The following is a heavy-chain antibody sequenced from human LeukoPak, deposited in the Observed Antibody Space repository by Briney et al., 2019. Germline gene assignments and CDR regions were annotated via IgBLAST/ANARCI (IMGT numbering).Heavy chain of an antibody. CDR3: ARESLGYCSGSTCYYFYMDF. D-gene: IGHD2-15*01. CDR1: GFTFSSYS. V-gene: IGHV3-48*04. Sequence: GGSLRLSCTASGFTFSSYSMNWVRQAPGKGLEWLSYISGSSSTIYYAESVKGRFTISRDNAKNSQYLQMNSLRAEDTAVYYCARESLGYCSGSTCYYFYMDFWGKGTTVTVSS. J-gene: IGHJ6*03. CDR2: ISGSSSTI.